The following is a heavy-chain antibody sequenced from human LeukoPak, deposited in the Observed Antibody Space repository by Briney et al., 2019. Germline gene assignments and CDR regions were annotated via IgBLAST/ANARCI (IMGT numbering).Heavy chain of an antibody. V-gene: IGHV3-33*01. CDR1: GFIFSSYG. CDR2: IWYDGSNT. J-gene: IGHJ4*02. CDR3: ARGGYGSSTYYNNFDF. Sequence: PGRSLRLSCAASGFIFSSYGMHWVRQAPGKGLEWVAVIWYDGSNTYYADSVKGRFTISRDNSRNTLYLQMNSLRTEDTAVYYCARGGYGSSTYYNNFDFWGQGTLVTVSS. D-gene: IGHD3-10*01.